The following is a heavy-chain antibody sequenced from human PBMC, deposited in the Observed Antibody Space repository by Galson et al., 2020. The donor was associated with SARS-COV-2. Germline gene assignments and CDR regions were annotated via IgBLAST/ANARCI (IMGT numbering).Heavy chain of an antibody. V-gene: IGHV3-30*18. CDR2: ISYDGSNK. J-gene: IGHJ4*02. CDR1: GFTFSSYG. D-gene: IGHD3-22*01. CDR3: AKVGGYYYDSSGYYNDYFDY. Sequence: GGSLRLSCAASGFTFSSYGMHWVRQAPGKGLEWVAVISYDGSNKYYADSVKGRFTISRDNSKNTLYLQMNSLGAEDTAVYYCAKVGGYYYDSSGYYNDYFDYWGQGTLVTVSS.